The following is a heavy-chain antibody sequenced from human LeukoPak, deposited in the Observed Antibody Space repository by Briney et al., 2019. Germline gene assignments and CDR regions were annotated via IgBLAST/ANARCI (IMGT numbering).Heavy chain of an antibody. J-gene: IGHJ4*02. CDR1: GFSITDHY. CDR2: TRNKPNGYTT. D-gene: IGHD4-17*01. V-gene: IGHV3-72*01. CDR3: TRVRHGDYFDY. Sequence: GGSLTLSCAASGFSITDHYMDWVRQAPGKGLEWVGRTRNKPNGYTTDYGTSVKGRFTVSRDDSENSLYLQMNSLKTEDTAVYYCTRVRHGDYFDYWGQGTLVTVSS.